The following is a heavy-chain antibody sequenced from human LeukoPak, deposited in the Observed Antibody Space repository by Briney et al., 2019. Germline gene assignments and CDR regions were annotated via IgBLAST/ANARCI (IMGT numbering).Heavy chain of an antibody. J-gene: IGHJ4*02. Sequence: PGGSLRLSCAASGFTFSNYAMSWVRQAPGKGLEWVSAISGSGGSTYYADSVKGRFTISRDNSKNTLYLQMNSLRAEDTAVYYCEKDLGGSGDYRPYWGQGSVVTVSS. V-gene: IGHV3-23*01. CDR3: EKDLGGSGDYRPY. CDR2: ISGSGGST. D-gene: IGHD2-21*02. CDR1: GFTFSNYA.